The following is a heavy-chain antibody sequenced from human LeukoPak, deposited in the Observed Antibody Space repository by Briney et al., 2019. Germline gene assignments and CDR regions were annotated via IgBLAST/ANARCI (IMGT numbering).Heavy chain of an antibody. CDR1: GYTFTSYG. V-gene: IGHV1-18*01. Sequence: GASVKVSCKASGYTFTSYGISWVRQAPGQGLEWMGWISAYNGNTNYAQKLQGRVTMTTDTSTSTAYMELRSLRSDDTAVYYCARESITIFGVVNGIIDYWGQGTLVTVSS. J-gene: IGHJ4*02. D-gene: IGHD3-3*01. CDR2: ISAYNGNT. CDR3: ARESITIFGVVNGIIDY.